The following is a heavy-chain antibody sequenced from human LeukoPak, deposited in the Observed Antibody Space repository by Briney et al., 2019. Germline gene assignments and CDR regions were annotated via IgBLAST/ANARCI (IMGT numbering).Heavy chain of an antibody. CDR2: IRYNGNNQ. D-gene: IGHD4-17*01. CDR3: AKGNGDYYYYYYMDV. V-gene: IGHV3-30*02. CDR1: GFTFNNYG. Sequence: PGGSLRLSCAASGFTFNNYGMHWVRQAPGKGLEWVAFIRYNGNNQYYADSVKGRFTISRDNSKNTLYLQMNSLRAEDTAVYYCAKGNGDYYYYYYMDVWGKGTTVTISS. J-gene: IGHJ6*03.